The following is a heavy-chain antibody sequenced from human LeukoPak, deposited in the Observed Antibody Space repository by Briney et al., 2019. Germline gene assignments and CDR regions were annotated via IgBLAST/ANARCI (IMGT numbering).Heavy chain of an antibody. D-gene: IGHD3-22*01. V-gene: IGHV3-74*01. J-gene: IGHJ4*02. Sequence: GGSLRRSCVASGFTFSSSFMDWVRQVPGKGLAWVSRINPGNITTYADSVKGRFTISRDNAKNTLYLQMNSLRAEDTAVYYCARPFYFDSIDIWGQGTLVTVSS. CDR3: ARPFYFDSIDI. CDR2: INPGNIT. CDR1: GFTFSSSF.